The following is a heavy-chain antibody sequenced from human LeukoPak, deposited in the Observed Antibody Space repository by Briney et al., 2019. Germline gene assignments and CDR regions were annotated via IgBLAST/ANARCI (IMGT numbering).Heavy chain of an antibody. CDR3: ARGTAAPGFDF. D-gene: IGHD6-13*01. CDR1: GDSVSSRSTA. CDR2: TYYRSTWGN. V-gene: IGHV6-1*01. J-gene: IGHJ4*02. Sequence: SQTLSLTCAISGDSVSSRSTAWNWITQSPSRGLEWLGRTYYRSTWGNDYALSMKSRLTINADTSKNQISLQLNSVTPEDTAVYFCARGTAAPGFDFWGQGTLVTISS.